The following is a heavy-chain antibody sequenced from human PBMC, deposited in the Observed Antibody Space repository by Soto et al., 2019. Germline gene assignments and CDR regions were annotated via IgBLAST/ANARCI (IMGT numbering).Heavy chain of an antibody. D-gene: IGHD1-1*01. J-gene: IGHJ4*02. V-gene: IGHV1-18*01. CDR3: ARGTYFDY. CDR1: GYTLTTYG. Sequence: QVQLVQSGAEVKKPGASVKVSCKAAGYTLTTYGVTWVRQSPGQGLEWVGWISAYNDHTNYAQKFQGRVTMTTDTSTPTAYMELRSLRSDDTPVYYCARGTYFDYWGQGTLVTVSS. CDR2: ISAYNDHT.